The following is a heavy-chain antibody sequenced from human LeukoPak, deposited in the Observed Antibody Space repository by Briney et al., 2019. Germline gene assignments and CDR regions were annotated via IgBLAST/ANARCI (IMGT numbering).Heavy chain of an antibody. V-gene: IGHV4-39*07. CDR1: GGSISSSSYY. Sequence: PSETLSLTCTVSGGSISSSSYYWGWIRQPPGKGLEWIGSIYYSGSTYYNPPLKSRVTISVDTSKNQFSLKLSSVTAADTAVYYCARDGGSGYYFDYWGQGTLVTVSS. CDR2: IYYSGST. CDR3: ARDGGSGYYFDY. D-gene: IGHD3-22*01. J-gene: IGHJ4*02.